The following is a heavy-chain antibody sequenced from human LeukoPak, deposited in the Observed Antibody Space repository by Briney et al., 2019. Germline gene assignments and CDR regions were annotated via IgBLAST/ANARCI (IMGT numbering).Heavy chain of an antibody. J-gene: IGHJ4*02. CDR2: MHSTGTT. Sequence: GGSLRLSCAASGFTVNTNYMSWVRQAPGKGLEWVSIMHSTGTTYYADSVKGRFTFSRDDSKNTLYLQMNSLRAEDTAVYYCAKLGVAVAGTPFDYWGQGTLVTVSS. CDR1: GFTVNTNY. CDR3: AKLGVAVAGTPFDY. D-gene: IGHD6-19*01. V-gene: IGHV3-53*01.